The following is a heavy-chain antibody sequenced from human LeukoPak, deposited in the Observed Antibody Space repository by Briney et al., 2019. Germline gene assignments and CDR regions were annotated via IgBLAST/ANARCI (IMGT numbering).Heavy chain of an antibody. CDR1: GFIVSNKY. Sequence: GGSLRLSCAASGFIVSNKYMSWVRQAPGRGLEWVSIIYTGGSTYYADSMKGRFTISRDNSKNKLYLQMNSLRVEDTAVYYCARGGIQLWLPMADWGQGTLVTVSS. CDR3: ARGGIQLWLPMAD. J-gene: IGHJ4*02. V-gene: IGHV3-53*01. CDR2: IYTGGST. D-gene: IGHD5-18*01.